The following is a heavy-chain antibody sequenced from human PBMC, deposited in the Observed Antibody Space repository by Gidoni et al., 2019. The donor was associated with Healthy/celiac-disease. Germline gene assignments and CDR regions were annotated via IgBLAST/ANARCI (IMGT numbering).Heavy chain of an antibody. CDR3: ARVPPSVVTAVEVYFDL. D-gene: IGHD2-21*02. CDR2: IYYSGST. Sequence: QVQLQESGPGLVKPSETLSLTCTVSGGSISSYYWSWIRQPPGKGLEWIGYIYYSGSTNYNPSLKSRVTISVDTSKNQFSLKLSSVTAADTAVYYCARVPPSVVTAVEVYFDLWGRGTLVTVSS. V-gene: IGHV4-59*01. CDR1: GGSISSYY. J-gene: IGHJ2*01.